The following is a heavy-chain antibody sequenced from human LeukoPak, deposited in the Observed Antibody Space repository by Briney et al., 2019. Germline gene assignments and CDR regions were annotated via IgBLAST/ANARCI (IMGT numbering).Heavy chain of an antibody. CDR1: VGTLSSYA. CDR3: GWDRRSSAAVIDY. D-gene: IGHD6-13*01. V-gene: IGHV1-69*13. CDR2: IIPVFGRS. Sequence: ASVKVSCMALVGTLSSYALCWVLQAPGQGVECMGGIIPVFGRSSYAQEFQDRVTITANEYTSTAYIELSSLRGDDTAVYYWGWDRRSSAAVIDYWGQGTLGTVSS. J-gene: IGHJ4*02.